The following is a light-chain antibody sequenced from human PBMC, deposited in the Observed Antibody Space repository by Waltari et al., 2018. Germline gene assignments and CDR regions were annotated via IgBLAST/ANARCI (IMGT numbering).Light chain of an antibody. CDR3: CSYAGSYTLV. CDR2: DVS. V-gene: IGLV2-11*01. J-gene: IGLJ3*02. Sequence: QSALTQPRSVSGSPGQSVTISCTGTSSDVGGYNDVSWYQQHPGKVTKLMIYDVSERPSGLPDRFSGSNSGNTASLTISGLQAEDEADYYCCSYAGSYTLVFGGGTKVTVL. CDR1: SSDVGGYND.